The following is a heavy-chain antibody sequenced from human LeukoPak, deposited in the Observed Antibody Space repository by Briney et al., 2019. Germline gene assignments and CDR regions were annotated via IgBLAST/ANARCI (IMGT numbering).Heavy chain of an antibody. V-gene: IGHV1-69*01. CDR2: IIPIFGTA. CDR1: GGTFSSYA. CDR3: ARSSIAAAGTGDYYYYYGMDV. J-gene: IGHJ6*02. Sequence: ASVKVSCKASGGTFSSYAISWVRQAPGQGLEWMGGIIPIFGTANYAQKFQGRVTITAGESTSTAYMELSSLRSEDTAVYYCARSSIAAAGTGDYYYYYGMDVWGQGTTVTVSS. D-gene: IGHD6-13*01.